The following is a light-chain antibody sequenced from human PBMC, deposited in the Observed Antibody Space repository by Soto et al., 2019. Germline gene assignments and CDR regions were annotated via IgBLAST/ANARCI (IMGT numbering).Light chain of an antibody. V-gene: IGKV1-39*01. J-gene: IGKJ1*01. CDR1: QSISNY. Sequence: IQVTQSPSSLSASVGDRVSISCRASQSISNYLNWYQQKPGKAPKVLIFAASRLQSGVPSRFSGSGSGTDFTLTISSLQPEDFATYYCQQSYTRTFGQGTKVDIK. CDR3: QQSYTRT. CDR2: AAS.